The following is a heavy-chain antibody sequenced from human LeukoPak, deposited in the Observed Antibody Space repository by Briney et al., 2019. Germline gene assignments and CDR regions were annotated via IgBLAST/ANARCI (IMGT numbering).Heavy chain of an antibody. CDR2: ISYDGSNK. V-gene: IGHV3-30*03. D-gene: IGHD6-13*01. CDR3: ARESGIAAALDL. Sequence: PGGSLRLSCAASGFTFSSYGMHWVRQAPGKGLEWVALISYDGSNKYYADSVKGRFTISRDNSKNTLYLQMNSLRAEDTAVYYCARESGIAAALDLWGQGTLVTVSS. CDR1: GFTFSSYG. J-gene: IGHJ5*02.